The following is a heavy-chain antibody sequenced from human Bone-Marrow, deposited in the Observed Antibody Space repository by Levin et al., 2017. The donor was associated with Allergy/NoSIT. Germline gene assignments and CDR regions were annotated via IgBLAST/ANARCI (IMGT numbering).Heavy chain of an antibody. CDR3: VTRGH. D-gene: IGHD3-10*01. J-gene: IGHJ4*02. V-gene: IGHV3-53*01. CDR2: IHNGDRI. Sequence: GESLKISCAASGFTVTSDFMSWVRQAPGKGLEWVSMIHNGDRIYYADSVKGRFTISRDSSKNTLYLEMNSLRAEDTAVYYCVTRGHWGQGTLVTVSS. CDR1: GFTVTSDF.